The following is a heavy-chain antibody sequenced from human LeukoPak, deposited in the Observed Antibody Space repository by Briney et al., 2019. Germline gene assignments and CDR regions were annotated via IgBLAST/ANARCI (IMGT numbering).Heavy chain of an antibody. CDR1: GGSISSYY. V-gene: IGHV4-59*01. D-gene: IGHD5-24*01. CDR2: IYYSGST. J-gene: IGHJ4*02. Sequence: SETLSLTCTVSGGSISSYYWSWIRQPPGKGLEWIGYIYYSGSTNYNSSFKSRVTISIDTSKNQFSLRLSSVTAADTAVYYCARREGYNFDCWGQGTLVTVSS. CDR3: ARREGYNFDC.